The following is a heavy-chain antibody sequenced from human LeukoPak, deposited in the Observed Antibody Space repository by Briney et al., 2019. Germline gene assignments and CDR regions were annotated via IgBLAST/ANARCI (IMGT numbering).Heavy chain of an antibody. CDR3: ASPSFPYLGSSAHGPFYYYGMDV. D-gene: IGHD2-2*01. CDR1: GGSFSGYY. J-gene: IGHJ6*02. CDR2: INHSGST. V-gene: IGHV4-34*01. Sequence: PSETLSLTCAVYGGSFSGYYWSWIRQPPGKGLEWIGEINHSGSTNYNPSLKSRVTISVDTSKNQFSLKLSSVTAADTAVYYCASPSFPYLGSSAHGPFYYYGMDVWGQGTTVTVS.